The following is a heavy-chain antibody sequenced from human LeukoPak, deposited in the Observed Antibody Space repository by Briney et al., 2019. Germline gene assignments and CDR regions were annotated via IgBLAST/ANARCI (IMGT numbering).Heavy chain of an antibody. V-gene: IGHV3-15*07. CDR1: GIIFSDAW. D-gene: IGHD7-27*01. J-gene: IGHJ4*02. CDR2: IKSKVDGGTI. CDR3: TKDPPLTGGVYSAY. Sequence: GGSLRLSCTVSGIIFSDAWMNWVRQAPGKGLEWVGRIKSKVDGGTIDYAAPVKGRFTISRDDSENILYLQMNSLKTEDTAMYYCTKDPPLTGGVYSAYWGQGTLATVSS.